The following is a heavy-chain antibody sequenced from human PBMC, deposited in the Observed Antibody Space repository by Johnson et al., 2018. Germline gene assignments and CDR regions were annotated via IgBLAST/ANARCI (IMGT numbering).Heavy chain of an antibody. D-gene: IGHD3-22*01. Sequence: VQLVESGGGLVQPGRSLRLSCAASRFTFDDYAMHWVRQAPGKGLEWVSSISWNAGNIGYADSVKGRFTISRDNAKNSLYLQMNSLRAEDKAVYYWAGNPKGGYGASVIGGQGTVVTVSS. CDR3: AGNPKGGYGASVI. V-gene: IGHV3-9*01. CDR2: ISWNAGNI. J-gene: IGHJ3*02. CDR1: RFTFDDYA.